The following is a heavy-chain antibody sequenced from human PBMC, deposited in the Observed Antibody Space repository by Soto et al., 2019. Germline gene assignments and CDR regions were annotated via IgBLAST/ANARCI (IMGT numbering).Heavy chain of an antibody. Sequence: SETLSLTCAVYGGSFSGYYWSWIRQPPGKGLEWIGEINHSGSTNHNPSLKSRVTISVDTSKNQFSLKLSSVTAADTAVYYCARVRYSSSWYSVYFDYWGQGTLVTVSS. CDR2: INHSGST. V-gene: IGHV4-34*01. CDR3: ARVRYSSSWYSVYFDY. CDR1: GGSFSGYY. D-gene: IGHD6-13*01. J-gene: IGHJ4*02.